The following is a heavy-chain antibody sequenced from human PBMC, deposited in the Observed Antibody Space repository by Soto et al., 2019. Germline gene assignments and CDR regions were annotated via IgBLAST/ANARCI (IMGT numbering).Heavy chain of an antibody. J-gene: IGHJ1*01. V-gene: IGHV3-23*01. CDR2: IGNGGHT. D-gene: IGHD2-2*01. Sequence: EVQLLESGGGLAPPGGSLRLSCATSGFTFSSFGMSWVRQAPGKGLEWVSGIGNGGHTYEADSVRGRFTISRDNSKNTLYLQMDSLRGEDTAVYYCTKSYAGYIDYFQRWGRGTLVAVSS. CDR3: TKSYAGYIDYFQR. CDR1: GFTFSSFG.